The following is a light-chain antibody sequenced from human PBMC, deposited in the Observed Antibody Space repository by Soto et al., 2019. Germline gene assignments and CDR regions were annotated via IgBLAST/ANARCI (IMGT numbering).Light chain of an antibody. CDR1: QSIRNY. Sequence: EVVLTQSPATLSLSPGERVTLSCRASQSIRNYLAWYQQKPGQAPRLVIYDASTRATRIPVRFSGSGSGTEFTLTITSLQSEDVAVYYCQQYNNWPSLTFGGGTKVDIK. CDR3: QQYNNWPSLT. J-gene: IGKJ4*01. V-gene: IGKV3-15*01. CDR2: DAS.